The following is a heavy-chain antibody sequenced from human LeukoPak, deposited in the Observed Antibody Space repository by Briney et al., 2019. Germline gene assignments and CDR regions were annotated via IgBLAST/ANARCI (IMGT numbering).Heavy chain of an antibody. CDR1: GYTFTGYY. V-gene: IGHV1-2*02. CDR2: INPNSGGT. J-gene: IGHJ4*02. Sequence: GASVKVSCKASGYTFTGYYMHWVRQAPGQGLEWMGWINPNSGGTNYAQKFQGRVTITADKSTSTAYMELSSLRSEDTAVYYCARDYPGSTFDYWGQGTLVTVSS. CDR3: ARDYPGSTFDY.